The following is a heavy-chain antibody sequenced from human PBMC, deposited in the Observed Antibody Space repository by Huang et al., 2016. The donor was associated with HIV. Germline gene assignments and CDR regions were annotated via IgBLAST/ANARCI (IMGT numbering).Heavy chain of an antibody. Sequence: QVQLVQSGAEVKKPGASVKVSCKASGYTLTDFYMHWVRQAPGQGLGWMGIINHSGGDTNVIQNFQGRVTMTTDTSTSTVYMQLTNLTSHDTAVYYCARDSGVATDTARGPRDHWGQGTLVTVSS. CDR2: INHSGGDT. D-gene: IGHD5-18*01. CDR3: ARDSGVATDTARGPRDH. V-gene: IGHV1-46*01. CDR1: GYTLTDFY. J-gene: IGHJ4*02.